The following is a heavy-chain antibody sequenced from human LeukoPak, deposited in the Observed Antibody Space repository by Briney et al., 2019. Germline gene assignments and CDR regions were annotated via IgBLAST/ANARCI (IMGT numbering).Heavy chain of an antibody. J-gene: IGHJ4*02. CDR1: GFSFSNYA. CDR3: AKSSYYDASGYYREYYFDY. CDR2: ISGSGGST. D-gene: IGHD3-22*01. Sequence: GGSLRLSCVSSGFSFSNYAMSWVRQAPGKGLEWVSSISGSGGSTHYADSVKGRFTISRDKTKNTLYLQMNSLRAEDTAVYYCAKSSYYDASGYYREYYFDYWGQGTLVTVSS. V-gene: IGHV3-23*01.